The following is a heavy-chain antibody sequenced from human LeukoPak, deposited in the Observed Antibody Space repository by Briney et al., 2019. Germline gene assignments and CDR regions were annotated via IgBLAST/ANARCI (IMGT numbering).Heavy chain of an antibody. CDR2: INHNSGGT. V-gene: IGHV1-2*02. J-gene: IGHJ4*02. CDR3: ARNGGSGSPYFDY. CDR1: GYTFTGYY. D-gene: IGHD3-10*01. Sequence: ASVKVSCKASGYTFTGYYMHWVRQAPGQGLEWMGWINHNSGGTNYAQKFQGRVTMTRDTSISTAYMELSRLRSDDTAVYYCARNGGSGSPYFDYWGQGTLVTVSS.